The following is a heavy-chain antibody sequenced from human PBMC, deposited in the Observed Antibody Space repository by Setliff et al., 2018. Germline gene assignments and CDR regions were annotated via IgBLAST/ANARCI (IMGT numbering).Heavy chain of an antibody. CDR1: GGTFSSYA. J-gene: IGHJ4*02. Sequence: GASVKVSCKASGGTFSSYAISWVRQAPGQGLEWMGGMDPKNGDTTYAQKFQGRVTMTWDTSITTAYMDLGRLMSHDTAVYFCARVSEQYLAIDYWGQGTLVTVSS. CDR3: ARVSEQYLAIDY. V-gene: IGHV1-2*02. D-gene: IGHD4-4*01. CDR2: MDPKNGDT.